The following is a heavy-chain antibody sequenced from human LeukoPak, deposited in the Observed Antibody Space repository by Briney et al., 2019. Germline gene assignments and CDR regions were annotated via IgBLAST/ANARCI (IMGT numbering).Heavy chain of an antibody. D-gene: IGHD3-16*01. Sequence: SGGSLRLSCAASGFTVSSNYMSWVRQAPGKGLEWVSVIYSGGSTYYADSVKGRFTISRDNSKNMVYLQMNSLRAEDTAVYYCAKDRGGTSPRDYWGQGTLVTVSS. CDR1: GFTVSSNY. CDR2: IYSGGST. CDR3: AKDRGGTSPRDY. V-gene: IGHV3-53*01. J-gene: IGHJ4*02.